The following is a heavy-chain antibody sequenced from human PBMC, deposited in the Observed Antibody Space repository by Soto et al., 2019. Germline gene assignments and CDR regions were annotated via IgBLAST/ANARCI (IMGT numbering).Heavy chain of an antibody. Sequence: PGGSLRLSCAGSGFTFRDYTMSWVRQAPGKGLEWVSGISGSGDITYYADSVRGRFTISRDNSKNTLYLQMNSLRDEDTAVYHCAKGRHGVGTTLNWLASWGQGTLVTVSS. V-gene: IGHV3-23*01. CDR2: ISGSGDIT. J-gene: IGHJ5*01. CDR3: AKGRHGVGTTLNWLAS. D-gene: IGHD1-26*01. CDR1: GFTFRDYT.